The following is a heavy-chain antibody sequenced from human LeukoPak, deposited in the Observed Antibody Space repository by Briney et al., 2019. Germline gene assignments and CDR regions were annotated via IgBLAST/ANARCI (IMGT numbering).Heavy chain of an antibody. CDR2: VSAYNGDT. D-gene: IGHD4-17*01. Sequence: GASVKVSCKASGYTFTSFGITWVRQAPGQGLEWMGWVSAYNGDTNYAQKLQGRVTMTTDTSTSTAYMELRSLRSDDTAVYYCARDLRTVKVGLVDYWGQGTLVTVSS. V-gene: IGHV1-18*01. CDR1: GYTFTSFG. J-gene: IGHJ4*02. CDR3: ARDLRTVKVGLVDY.